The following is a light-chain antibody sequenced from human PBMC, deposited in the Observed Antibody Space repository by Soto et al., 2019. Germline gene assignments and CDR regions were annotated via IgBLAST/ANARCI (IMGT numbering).Light chain of an antibody. Sequence: EIVMTQSPATLSVSPGERATLSCRASQSVRRNVAWYQHRPGQAPRLLIYGASTRPTGIPTRFSGSGSGTAFTLAITSLQSEDFALYYCQQYDNWWTFGHGTKVEI. CDR2: GAS. V-gene: IGKV3-15*01. CDR3: QQYDNWWT. CDR1: QSVRRN. J-gene: IGKJ1*01.